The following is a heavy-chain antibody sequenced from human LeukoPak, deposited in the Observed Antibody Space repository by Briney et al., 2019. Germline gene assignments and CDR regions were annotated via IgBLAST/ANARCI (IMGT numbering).Heavy chain of an antibody. CDR3: ARHHWVLPVLNTFGGVIVLGAFDI. J-gene: IGHJ3*02. V-gene: IGHV4-39*01. CDR2: IYYSGST. CDR1: GGSISSSSYY. Sequence: PSETLSLTCTVSGGSISSSSYYWGWIRQPPGKGLEWIGSIYYSGSTYYNPSLKSRVTISVDTSKNQFSLKLSSVTAADTAVYCCARHHWVLPVLNTFGGVIVLGAFDIWGQGTMVTVSS. D-gene: IGHD3-16*02.